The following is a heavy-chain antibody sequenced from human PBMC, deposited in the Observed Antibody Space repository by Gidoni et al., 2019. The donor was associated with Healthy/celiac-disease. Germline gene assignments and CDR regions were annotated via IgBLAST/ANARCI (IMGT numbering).Heavy chain of an antibody. CDR3: AKVHYPASGYDYYYYYGMDV. CDR1: GLTFDDHT. CDR2: ISWDGGST. Sequence: EVQLVESGGVVVQPGGSRRLACAASGLTFDDHTMHWVRQAPGKGLEWVSLISWDGGSTYYADSVKGRFTISRDNSKNSLYLQMNSLRTEDTALYYCAKVHYPASGYDYYYYYGMDVWGQGTTVTVSS. D-gene: IGHD5-12*01. J-gene: IGHJ6*02. V-gene: IGHV3-43*01.